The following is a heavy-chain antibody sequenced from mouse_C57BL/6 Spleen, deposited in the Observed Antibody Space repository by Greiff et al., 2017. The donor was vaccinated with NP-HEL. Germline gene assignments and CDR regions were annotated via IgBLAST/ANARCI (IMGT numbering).Heavy chain of an antibody. CDR3: AREEDYYGSSPYYFDY. Sequence: VQVVESGAELARPGASVKLSCKASGYTFTSYGISWVKQRTGQGLEWIGEIYPRSGNTYYNEKFKGKATLTADKSSSTAYMELRSLTSEDSAVYFCAREEDYYGSSPYYFDYWGQGTTLTVSS. CDR2: IYPRSGNT. V-gene: IGHV1-81*01. CDR1: GYTFTSYG. J-gene: IGHJ2*01. D-gene: IGHD1-1*01.